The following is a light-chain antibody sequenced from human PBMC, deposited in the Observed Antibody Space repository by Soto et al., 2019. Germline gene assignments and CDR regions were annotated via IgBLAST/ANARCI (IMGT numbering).Light chain of an antibody. Sequence: IVLTQSPGTLSLSPGERATLFCRASQRVTNNYLAWYHQIPGQPPRLLIYGASSRATGIPDRFSGSGSGTDFTLTISRLEPEDFAVYYCQLYGSSRTFGQGTKVEIK. CDR1: QRVTNNY. J-gene: IGKJ1*01. V-gene: IGKV3-20*01. CDR2: GAS. CDR3: QLYGSSRT.